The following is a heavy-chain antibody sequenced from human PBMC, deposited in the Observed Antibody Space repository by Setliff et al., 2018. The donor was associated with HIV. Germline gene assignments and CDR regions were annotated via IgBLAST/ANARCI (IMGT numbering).Heavy chain of an antibody. Sequence: PGGSLRLSCAASRITVSSNYMSWVRQAPGKGLEWVSVIYSGDSTYSADSVKGRFTISRDNSKNSLFLEMKSLRVEDTAVYYCARDGRRGPLRPAHFDYWGRGTLVTVSS. CDR3: ARDGRRGPLRPAHFDY. V-gene: IGHV3-53*01. CDR2: IYSGDST. D-gene: IGHD1-26*01. CDR1: RITVSSNY. J-gene: IGHJ4*02.